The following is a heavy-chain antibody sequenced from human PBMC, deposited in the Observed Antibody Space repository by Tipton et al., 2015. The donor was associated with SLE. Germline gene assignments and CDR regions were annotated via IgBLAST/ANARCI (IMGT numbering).Heavy chain of an antibody. J-gene: IGHJ4*02. V-gene: IGHV3-33*03. CDR3: AANLEWLPPEY. D-gene: IGHD3-3*01. CDR2: IWSDGTDK. Sequence: QLVQSGGGVGQPGRSLRLSCAASGFSFSSYGMHWVRQAPGRGLEWVAVIWSDGTDKYYADSVKGRFTISRDNSKNTLYLQMNSLRAEDTAVYYCAANLEWLPPEYWGQGTLVTVSS. CDR1: GFSFSSYG.